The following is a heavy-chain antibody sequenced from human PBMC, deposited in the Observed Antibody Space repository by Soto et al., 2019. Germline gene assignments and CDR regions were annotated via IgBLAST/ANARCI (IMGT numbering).Heavy chain of an antibody. Sequence: SETLSLTCVVSGWSLSDYFWSWIRQPPGMALEWIGEINHLGSINYNPSLKSRVTMSVETSKKQFSLTLNSVTAADTATFYCARGGISHWAYFYYMDFWDRGTTVTVSS. CDR2: INHLGSI. D-gene: IGHD2-21*01. CDR3: ARGGISHWAYFYYMDF. V-gene: IGHV4-34*01. J-gene: IGHJ6*03. CDR1: GWSLSDYF.